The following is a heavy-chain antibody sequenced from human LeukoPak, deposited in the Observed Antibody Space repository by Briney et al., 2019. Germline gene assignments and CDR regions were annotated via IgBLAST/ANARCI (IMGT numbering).Heavy chain of an antibody. Sequence: TTETLSLTCAVYVGSFSGYYWSWIRQPPGKGLEWIGEINHSGSTNYNSSLKSRVTISVDTSTNQFSLKLSSVTAADTAVYYCARGTMTTVTYYFDYWGQGTLVTVSS. D-gene: IGHD4-17*01. V-gene: IGHV4-34*01. CDR3: ARGTMTTVTYYFDY. CDR1: VGSFSGYY. CDR2: INHSGST. J-gene: IGHJ4*02.